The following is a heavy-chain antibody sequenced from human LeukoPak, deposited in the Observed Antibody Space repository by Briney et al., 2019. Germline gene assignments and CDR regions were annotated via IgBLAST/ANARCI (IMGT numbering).Heavy chain of an antibody. D-gene: IGHD1-26*01. CDR3: ARDHGYSGTYSWFDP. CDR2: IYYSGST. Sequence: PSQTLSLTCTLSGGFISSGDYYWSWIRQPPGKGLEWIGYIYYSGSTYYNPSLKSRVTISVDTSKNQFSLKLTSVTAADTAVYYCARDHGYSGTYSWFDPWGQGTLVTVSS. CDR1: GGFISSGDYY. J-gene: IGHJ5*02. V-gene: IGHV4-30-4*08.